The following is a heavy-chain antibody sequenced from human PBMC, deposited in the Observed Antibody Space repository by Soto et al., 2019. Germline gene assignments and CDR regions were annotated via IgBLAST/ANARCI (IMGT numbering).Heavy chain of an antibody. J-gene: IGHJ5*02. V-gene: IGHV3-21*01. CDR3: TRDASRDSSARGWFDP. Sequence: GESLKISCAASGFTFRSFTMNWVRQAPGKGLEWASTISSNSAYIYYTDALRGRFTISRDNAKNSLHLQMNSLRAEDTAVYYCTRDASRDSSARGWFDPWGPGTLVTVS. CDR1: GFTFRSFT. CDR2: ISSNSAYI. D-gene: IGHD6-13*01.